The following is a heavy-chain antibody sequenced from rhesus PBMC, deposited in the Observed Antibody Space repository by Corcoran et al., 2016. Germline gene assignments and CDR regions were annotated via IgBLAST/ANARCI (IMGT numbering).Heavy chain of an antibody. D-gene: IGHD5-24*01. CDR1: GGSLSNNW. J-gene: IGHJ5-2*02. CDR2: INANTGST. CDR3: AKDTLRISDNSFDV. Sequence: QVQLQESGPGLVKPSETLSLTCAVSGGSLSNNWWSWIRQSPAKGLEWIGEINANTGSTDYNPALKSRVTMTKDASKNQFSLSLSSVTDADTAIYYCAKDTLRISDNSFDVWGRGFLVTVSS. V-gene: IGHV4-80*01.